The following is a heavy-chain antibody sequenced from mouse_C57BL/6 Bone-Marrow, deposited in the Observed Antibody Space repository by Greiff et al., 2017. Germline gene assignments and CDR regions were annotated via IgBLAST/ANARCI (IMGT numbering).Heavy chain of an antibody. Sequence: QVQLQQSRAELARPGASVKLSCPASGYTFTSYGISWVKQRTGQGLEWIGEIYPRSGNTYYNEKFKGKATLTADKSSSTAYMELRSLTSEDSAVYFCARWTLYYAMDYWGQGTSVTVSS. CDR1: GYTFTSYG. CDR3: ARWTLYYAMDY. CDR2: IYPRSGNT. V-gene: IGHV1-81*01. J-gene: IGHJ4*01.